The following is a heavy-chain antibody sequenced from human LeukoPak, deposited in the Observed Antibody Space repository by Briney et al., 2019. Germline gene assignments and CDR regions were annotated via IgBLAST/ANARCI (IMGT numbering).Heavy chain of an antibody. J-gene: IGHJ3*02. CDR1: GFTFSSYS. CDR2: ISSSSSYI. Sequence: GGSLRLSCAASGFTFSSYSMNWVRQAPGRGLEWVSSISSSSSYIYYADSLKGRFTISRDNAKNSLYLQMNSLRAEDTAVYFCSRDRIIYGDYGDAFDIWGQGTMVTVSS. V-gene: IGHV3-21*01. CDR3: SRDRIIYGDYGDAFDI. D-gene: IGHD4-17*01.